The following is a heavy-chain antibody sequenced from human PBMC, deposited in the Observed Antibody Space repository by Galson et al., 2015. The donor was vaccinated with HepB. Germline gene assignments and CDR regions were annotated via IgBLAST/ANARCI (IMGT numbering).Heavy chain of an antibody. CDR2: ISSSDGYT. CDR3: ATGRGYDYFAY. D-gene: IGHD5-12*01. V-gene: IGHV3-11*03. CDR1: GFTFPDFH. Sequence: SLRLSCAASGFTFPDFHMSWIRQAPGKGLEWISFISSSDGYTTYADSVKGRFTMSRDNGQNSVYLQMNSLRAADTAIYYCATGRGYDYFAYWGQGILVTVSS. J-gene: IGHJ4*02.